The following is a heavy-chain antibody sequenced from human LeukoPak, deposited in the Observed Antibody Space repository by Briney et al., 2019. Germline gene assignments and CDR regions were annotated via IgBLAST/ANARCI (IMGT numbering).Heavy chain of an antibody. D-gene: IGHD2-2*01. CDR1: GVSISSGGYS. V-gene: IGHV4-30-2*01. CDR2: IYHSGST. CDR3: ARGRRGYCSSTSCYYRDNWFDP. J-gene: IGHJ5*02. Sequence: SETLSLTCAVSGVSISSGGYSWSWIRQPPGKGLEWIGYIYHSGSTYYNPSLKSRVTISVDRSKNQFSLKLSSVTAADTAVYYCARGRRGYCSSTSCYYRDNWFDPWGQGTLVTVSS.